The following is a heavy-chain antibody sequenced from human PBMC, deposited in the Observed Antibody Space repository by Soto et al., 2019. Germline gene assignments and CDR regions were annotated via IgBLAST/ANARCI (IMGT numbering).Heavy chain of an antibody. CDR2: ISSNGGST. CDR3: ARDKGYYYDSSGLSFDP. D-gene: IGHD3-22*01. V-gene: IGHV3-64*01. CDR1: GFTFSSYS. Sequence: PGGSLRLSCAASGFTFSSYSMHWVRQAPGKGLEYLSAISSNGGSTFYANSVKGRFTISRDNSKNTLYLQLGSLRAEDTAVYYCARDKGYYYDSSGLSFDPWGQGTLVTVSS. J-gene: IGHJ5*02.